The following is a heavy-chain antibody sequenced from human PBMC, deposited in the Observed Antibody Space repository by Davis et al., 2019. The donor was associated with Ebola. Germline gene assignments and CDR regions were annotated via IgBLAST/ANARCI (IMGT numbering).Heavy chain of an antibody. V-gene: IGHV3-73*01. CDR2: IRSKANSYAT. CDR3: TSRYSSTNDY. Sequence: GESLKISCAASGFTFSGSAMHWVRQASGKGLEWVGRIRSKANSYATAYAASVKARFTISRDDSKNTAYLQMNSLKTEDTAVYYCTSRYSSTNDYWGQGTLVTVSS. J-gene: IGHJ4*02. D-gene: IGHD6-13*01. CDR1: GFTFSGSA.